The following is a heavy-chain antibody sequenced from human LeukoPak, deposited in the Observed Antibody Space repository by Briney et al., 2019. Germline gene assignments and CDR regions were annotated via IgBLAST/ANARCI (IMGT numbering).Heavy chain of an antibody. V-gene: IGHV5-51*01. CDR2: IYPGDSDT. CDR1: GYSFTSYW. CDR3: ARHERAAAAPFDY. D-gene: IGHD6-13*01. Sequence: GESLKISCKGSGYSFTSYWIGWVRPMPGKGLEWMGIIYPGDSDTRYSPSFQGQVTISADKSISTAYLQWRSLKASDTAMYYCARHERAAAAPFDYWGQGTLVTVSS. J-gene: IGHJ4*02.